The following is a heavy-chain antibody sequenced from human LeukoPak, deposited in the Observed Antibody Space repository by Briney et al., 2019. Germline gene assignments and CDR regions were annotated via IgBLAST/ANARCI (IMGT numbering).Heavy chain of an antibody. V-gene: IGHV4-61*02. Sequence: PSETLSLTCTVSGGSISSGSYYWSWIRQPAGKGLEWIGRIYTTGSTNYNPSLKSRVTMSVDTSKNQFSLKLSSVTAADTAVYYCARGRTEDAFDIWGQGTMVTVSS. CDR1: GGSISSGSYY. D-gene: IGHD1-1*01. CDR3: ARGRTEDAFDI. CDR2: IYTTGST. J-gene: IGHJ3*02.